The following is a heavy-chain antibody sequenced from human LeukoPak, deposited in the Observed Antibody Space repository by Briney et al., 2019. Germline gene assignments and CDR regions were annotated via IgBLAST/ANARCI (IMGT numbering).Heavy chain of an antibody. CDR2: FYDNGNT. V-gene: IGHV4-59*01. CDR3: ATGETGSTLGGY. J-gene: IGHJ4*02. CDR1: GGPLSAYY. D-gene: IGHD1-1*01. Sequence: SETLSLTCTVSGGPLSAYYWTWIRQPPGKGLEWIGYFYDNGNTNYNPSLKSRVTISVDTSKNQFSLKLTSVTAADTAVYYCATGETGSTLGGYWGQGTLVTVS.